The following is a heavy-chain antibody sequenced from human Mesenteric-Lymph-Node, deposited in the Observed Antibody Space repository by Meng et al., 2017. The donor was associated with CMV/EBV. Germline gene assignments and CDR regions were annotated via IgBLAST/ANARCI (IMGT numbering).Heavy chain of an antibody. V-gene: IGHV4-39*01. CDR1: GGSISSSSYY. CDR3: SSHGALNYYYYGMDV. J-gene: IGHJ6*02. D-gene: IGHD3-16*01. Sequence: ESLKISCTVSGGSISSSSYYWGWIRQPPGKGLEWIGSIYYSGSTYYNPSLKSRVTISVDTSKNQFSLKLSSVTAADTAVYYCSSHGALNYYYYGMDVWGQGTTVTVSS. CDR2: IYYSGST.